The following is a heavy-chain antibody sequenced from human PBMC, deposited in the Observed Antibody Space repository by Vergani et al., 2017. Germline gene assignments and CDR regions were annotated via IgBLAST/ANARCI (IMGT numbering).Heavy chain of an antibody. J-gene: IGHJ2*01. Sequence: QVQLVQSGAEVKKPGASVKVSCKASGYTFTSYGISWVRQAPGQGLEWMGGIIPIFGTANYAQKFQGRVTITADESTSTAYMELSSLRAEDTALYYCAKDIRGDRDYWYFDLWGRGTLVTVSS. D-gene: IGHD2-21*02. CDR3: AKDIRGDRDYWYFDL. V-gene: IGHV1-69*13. CDR1: GYTFTSYG. CDR2: IIPIFGTA.